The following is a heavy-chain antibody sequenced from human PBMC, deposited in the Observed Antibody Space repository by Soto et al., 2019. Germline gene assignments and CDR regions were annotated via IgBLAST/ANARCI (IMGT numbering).Heavy chain of an antibody. CDR3: ARDSRCSGGSCYQIYHYYGMDV. V-gene: IGHV3-48*02. D-gene: IGHD2-15*01. Sequence: PGGSLRLSCAASGFTFSSYSMNWVRQAPGKGLEWVSYISSSSSTIYYADSVKGRFTISRDNAKNSLYLQMNSLRDEDTAVYYCARDSRCSGGSCYQIYHYYGMDVWGQGTTVTVSS. CDR1: GFTFSSYS. CDR2: ISSSSSTI. J-gene: IGHJ6*02.